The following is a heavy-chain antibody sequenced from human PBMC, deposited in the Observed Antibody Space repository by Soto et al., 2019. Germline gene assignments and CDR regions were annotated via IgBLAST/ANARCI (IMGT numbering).Heavy chain of an antibody. CDR2: IYYSQST. J-gene: IGHJ5*02. CDR3: ARQSCSSTSCYSWVSWFDP. V-gene: IGHV4-59*08. D-gene: IGHD2-2*01. CDR1: GGSISSYY. Sequence: PSETLSLTCTVSGGSISSYYWSWIRQPPGKGLEWIGYIYYSQSTNYNPSLMSRVTISVDTSKKQFSLKLSSVTAADTAVYYCARQSCSSTSCYSWVSWFDPWGQGTLVTVS.